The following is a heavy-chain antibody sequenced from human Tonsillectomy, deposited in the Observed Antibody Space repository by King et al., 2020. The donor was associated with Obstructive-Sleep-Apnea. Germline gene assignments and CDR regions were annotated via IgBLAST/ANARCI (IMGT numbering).Heavy chain of an antibody. CDR2: IYTGESET. V-gene: IGHV5-51*03. Sequence: GGGGEGAGEAGKIAGKGAGYSVTSYWNGWGRQMPGKGREWRGSIYTGESETRYRPSFQGQVTISADKSISTAYLQRSSLKASYTAMSYCARFKTNILTGFPPDYWGQGTLVTVSS. CDR1: GYSVTSYW. J-gene: IGHJ4*02. CDR3: ARFKTNILTGFPPDY. D-gene: IGHD3-9*01.